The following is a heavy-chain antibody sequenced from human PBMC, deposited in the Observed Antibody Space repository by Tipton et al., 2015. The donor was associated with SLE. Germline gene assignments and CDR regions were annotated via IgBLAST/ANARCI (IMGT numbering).Heavy chain of an antibody. CDR3: ARDPAIAPAGFDY. D-gene: IGHD6-13*01. CDR2: INPSGGRT. Sequence: QLVQSGAEVKKPGASVKVSCKASGYTFTSYGISWVRQAPGQGLQWMGIINPSGGRTTYAQKFQGRVTMTSDTSTSTVYMELAGLRSDDTAVYYCARDPAIAPAGFDYWGQGALVTFSS. J-gene: IGHJ4*02. CDR1: GYTFTSYG. V-gene: IGHV1-46*01.